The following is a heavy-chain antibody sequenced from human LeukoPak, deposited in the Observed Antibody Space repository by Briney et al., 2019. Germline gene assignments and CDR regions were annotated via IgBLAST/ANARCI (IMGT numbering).Heavy chain of an antibody. V-gene: IGHV3-7*01. Sequence: GGSLRLSCVASGFTFNTYSMLWVRQAPGKGLEWVASIKQDGSEKYYVDSMKGRFTISRDNAKNTLYLQMNSLRAEDTAVYYCARHLNYYLDYWGQGTLVTVSS. CDR1: GFTFNTYS. J-gene: IGHJ4*02. CDR2: IKQDGSEK. D-gene: IGHD3-10*01. CDR3: ARHLNYYLDY.